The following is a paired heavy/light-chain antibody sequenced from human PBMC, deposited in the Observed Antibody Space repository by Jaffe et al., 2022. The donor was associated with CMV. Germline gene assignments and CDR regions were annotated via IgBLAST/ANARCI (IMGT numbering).Heavy chain of an antibody. V-gene: IGHV5-10-1*03. J-gene: IGHJ4*02. CDR3: ARQSQGEYQTFDY. Sequence: EVQLVQSGAEVKKPGESLKISCKASGYSFNSYWITWVRQMPGKGLEWMGRIDPTNSYTNYSPSFQGHVTISGDMSISTAYLQWSSLKASDTAIYYCARQSQGEYQTFDYWGQGTLVTVSS. CDR2: IDPTNSYT. CDR1: GYSFNSYW.
Light chain of an antibody. J-gene: IGKJ2*01. Sequence: EIVLTQSPGTLSLSPGERATLSCRASQSVSSSYLAWYQQKPGQAPRLLIYGAYKRATGIPDRFSGSGSGTDFTLTISRLEPEDFAVYYCHQYGSSPQTFGQGTKLEIK. CDR1: QSVSSSY. CDR3: HQYGSSPQT. CDR2: GAY. V-gene: IGKV3-20*01.